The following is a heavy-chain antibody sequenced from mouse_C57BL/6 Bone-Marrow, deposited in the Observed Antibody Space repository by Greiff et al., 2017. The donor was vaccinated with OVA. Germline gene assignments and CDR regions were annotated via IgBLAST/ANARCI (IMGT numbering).Heavy chain of an antibody. CDR2: IYPGDGDT. Sequence: VQLQQSGPELVKPGASVKISCKASGYAFSSSWMNWVKQRPGKGLEWIGRIYPGDGDTNYNGKFKGKATLTVDKSSSTAYMQLSSLTSEDSAVYYCAIGGSSSFYYAMDYWGQGTSVTVSS. CDR1: GYAFSSSW. CDR3: AIGGSSSFYYAMDY. D-gene: IGHD1-1*01. V-gene: IGHV1-82*01. J-gene: IGHJ4*01.